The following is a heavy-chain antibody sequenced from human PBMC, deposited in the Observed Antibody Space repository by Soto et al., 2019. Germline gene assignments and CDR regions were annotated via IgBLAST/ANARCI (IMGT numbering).Heavy chain of an antibody. D-gene: IGHD3-22*01. V-gene: IGHV3-53*02. J-gene: IGHJ3*01. CDR1: GFTFSSND. CDR2: IYSGGST. Sequence: EVQLVETGGGLIQPGGSLRLSCAASGFTFSSNDMNGVRQAPGKGLEWVSLIYSGGSTYYADSVKGRFTISRDNSKNTLYLQMSSLGAEDTAVYYCATRPLLPGAPWGQGTMVTVSS. CDR3: ATRPLLPGAP.